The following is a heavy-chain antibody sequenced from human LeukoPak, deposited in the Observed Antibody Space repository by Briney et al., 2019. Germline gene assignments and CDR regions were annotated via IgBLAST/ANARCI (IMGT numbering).Heavy chain of an antibody. Sequence: RASETLSLTCAVYGGSFSGYYWNWIRQPPGKGLEWIGEINHSGSTNYNPSLNSRVTISVDTSKNQFSLKLSSVTAADTAVYYCARVSRTYSSGWYPWYFDYWGQGTLVTVSS. V-gene: IGHV4-34*01. J-gene: IGHJ4*02. CDR3: ARVSRTYSSGWYPWYFDY. CDR1: GGSFSGYY. CDR2: INHSGST. D-gene: IGHD6-19*01.